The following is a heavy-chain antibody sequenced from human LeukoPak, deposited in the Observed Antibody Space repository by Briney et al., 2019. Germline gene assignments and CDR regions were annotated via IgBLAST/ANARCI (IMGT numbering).Heavy chain of an antibody. V-gene: IGHV4-34*01. D-gene: IGHD6-19*01. Sequence: SETLSLTCAVYIGSFSGYDWTWIRQAPGRGLEWIGEINHSGSTNYNPSHKSRVTISVDTSKNQFSLKLTSVTAADTAVYYCARARGAVAIDYWGQGTLVTVS. CDR3: ARARGAVAIDY. J-gene: IGHJ4*02. CDR2: INHSGST. CDR1: IGSFSGYD.